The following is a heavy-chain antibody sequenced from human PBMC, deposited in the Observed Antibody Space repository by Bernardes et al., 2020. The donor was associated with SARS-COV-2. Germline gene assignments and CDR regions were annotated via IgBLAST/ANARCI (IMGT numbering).Heavy chain of an antibody. CDR2: ISGSGGST. CDR3: ANALCSSTSCYNYYGMDV. V-gene: IGHV3-23*01. Sequence: GGSLRLSCAASGFTFSSYAMSWVRQAPGKGLEWVSAISGSGGSTYYADSVKGRFTISRDNSKNTLYLQMNSLRAEDTAVYYCANALCSSTSCYNYYGMDVWGQGTTDTVSS. D-gene: IGHD2-2*02. CDR1: GFTFSSYA. J-gene: IGHJ6*02.